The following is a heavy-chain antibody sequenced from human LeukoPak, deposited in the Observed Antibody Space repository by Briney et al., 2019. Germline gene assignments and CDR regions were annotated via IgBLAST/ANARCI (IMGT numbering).Heavy chain of an antibody. J-gene: IGHJ6*02. CDR2: IYYSGST. CDR1: GGSISSYY. V-gene: IGHV4-59*01. D-gene: IGHD5-12*01. Sequence: PSETLSLTCTVSGGSISSYYWSWIRQPPGKGLEWIGYIYYSGSTNYNPSLKSRVTISVDTSKNQFSLKLSSVTAADTAVYYCARDSGNSGCDYYYGMDVWGQGTTVTVSS. CDR3: ARDSGNSGCDYYYGMDV.